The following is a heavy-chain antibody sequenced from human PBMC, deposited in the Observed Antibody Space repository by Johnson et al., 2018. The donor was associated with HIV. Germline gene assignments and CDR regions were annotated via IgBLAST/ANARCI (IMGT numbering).Heavy chain of an antibody. D-gene: IGHD1-26*01. Sequence: VQLVESGGGVVQPGRSLRLSCAASGVTFSNYAMNWVRQAPGKGLEWVSTINWNGGSTGYADSLKGRFTISRDNAKNSLYLQMNSLRAEDTALYYCVSREWELHAFDIWGQGTMVTVSS. CDR2: INWNGGST. CDR3: VSREWELHAFDI. J-gene: IGHJ3*02. CDR1: GVTFSNYA. V-gene: IGHV3-20*04.